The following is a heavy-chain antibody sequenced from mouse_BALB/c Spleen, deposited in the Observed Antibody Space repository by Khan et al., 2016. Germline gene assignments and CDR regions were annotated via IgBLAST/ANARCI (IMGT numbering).Heavy chain of an antibody. CDR2: INPDSSTI. Sequence: EVKLPESGGGLVQPGGSLKLSCAASGFDFRRYWMSWVRQAPGRGLEWIGEINPDSSTINYTPSLKDKFIISRDNAKNTLYLQMSKVRSEDTALYYCTRLYYYSCSDYWGQGTTLTVSS. J-gene: IGHJ2*01. D-gene: IGHD1-1*01. V-gene: IGHV4-1*02. CDR3: TRLYYYSCSDY. CDR1: GFDFRRYW.